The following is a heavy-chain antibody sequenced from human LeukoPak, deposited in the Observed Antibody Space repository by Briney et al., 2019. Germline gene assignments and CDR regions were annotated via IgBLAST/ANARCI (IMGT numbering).Heavy chain of an antibody. J-gene: IGHJ5*02. Sequence: VSVKVSCKASGYTFTSYYMHWVRQAPGQGLEWMGIINPSGGSTSYAQKFQGRVTMTRDTSTSTVYMELSSLRSEDTAVYYCAREGVGLAYCGGDCSNWFDPWGQGTLVTVSS. CDR2: INPSGGST. V-gene: IGHV1-46*01. D-gene: IGHD2-21*02. CDR3: AREGVGLAYCGGDCSNWFDP. CDR1: GYTFTSYY.